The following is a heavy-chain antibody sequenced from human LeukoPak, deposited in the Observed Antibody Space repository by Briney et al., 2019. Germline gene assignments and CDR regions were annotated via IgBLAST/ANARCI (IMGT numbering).Heavy chain of an antibody. V-gene: IGHV3-20*04. J-gene: IGHJ6*03. CDR2: TNWDGAST. D-gene: IGHD2-2*01. CDR1: GVRSADYG. Sequence: RTLRLSCAPSGVRSADYGMSWVRHVPGQGLEGGCGTNWDGASTGYADSVKGRFNNSRDNVKNFLYLQMNSLRLEDTALYFCGRVYCSTTSCYDYYDYYMDVWGKGTTVTVSS. CDR3: GRVYCSTTSCYDYYDYYMDV.